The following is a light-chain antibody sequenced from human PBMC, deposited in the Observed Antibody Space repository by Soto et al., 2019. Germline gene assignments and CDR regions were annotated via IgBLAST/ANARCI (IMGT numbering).Light chain of an antibody. J-gene: IGLJ1*01. V-gene: IGLV2-14*01. Sequence: QSVLTQPASVPGSPGQSITIPCTGTSSDVGGYNYVSWYQQHPGKAPKLMIYEVSNRPSGVSNRFSGSKSGNTASLTISGLQAEDEADYYCSSYTSSSSLYVFGTGTKVTVL. CDR2: EVS. CDR3: SSYTSSSSLYV. CDR1: SSDVGGYNY.